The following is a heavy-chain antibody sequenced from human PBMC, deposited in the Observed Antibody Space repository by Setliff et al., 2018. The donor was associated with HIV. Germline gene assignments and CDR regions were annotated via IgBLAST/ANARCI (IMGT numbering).Heavy chain of an antibody. V-gene: IGHV3-30*02. Sequence: PGGSLRLSCAASGFTFSSYGMHWVRQAPGKGLEWVAFIRYDGSNKYYADSVKGRFTISRDNSKNTLYLQMNSLRAEDTAVYYCAKLVNRLDDFDYWGQGTLVTVSS. CDR2: IRYDGSNK. CDR3: AKLVNRLDDFDY. J-gene: IGHJ4*02. CDR1: GFTFSSYG. D-gene: IGHD6-19*01.